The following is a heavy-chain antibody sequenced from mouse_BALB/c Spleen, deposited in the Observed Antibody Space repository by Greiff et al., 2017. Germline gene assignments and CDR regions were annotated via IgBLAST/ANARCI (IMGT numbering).Heavy chain of an antibody. Sequence: VQRVESGPGLVAPSQSLSITCTVSGFSLTSYGVHWVRQPPGKGLEWLGVIWAGGSTNYNSALMSRLSISKDNSKSQVFLKMNSLQTDDTAMYYCARGWLLPYYYAMDYWGQGTSVTVSS. J-gene: IGHJ4*01. D-gene: IGHD2-3*01. CDR1: GFSLTSYG. CDR3: ARGWLLPYYYAMDY. CDR2: IWAGGST. V-gene: IGHV2-9*02.